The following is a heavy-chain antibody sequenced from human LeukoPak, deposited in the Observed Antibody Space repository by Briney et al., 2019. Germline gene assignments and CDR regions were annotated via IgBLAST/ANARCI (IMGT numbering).Heavy chain of an antibody. CDR3: ARGRGVVVAAATQYYFDP. CDR2: ISGYNGNT. D-gene: IGHD2-15*01. Sequence: ASVKVSCTASGYTFTSYGISWVRQAPGQGLEWMGWISGYNGNTKYTQKFQGRVTMTTDASTSTVYMELRSLRSDDTAVYYCARGRGVVVAAATQYYFDPWGQGTLVTVSS. J-gene: IGHJ5*02. V-gene: IGHV1-18*01. CDR1: GYTFTSYG.